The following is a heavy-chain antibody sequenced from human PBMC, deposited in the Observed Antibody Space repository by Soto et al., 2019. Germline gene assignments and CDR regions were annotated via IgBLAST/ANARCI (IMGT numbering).Heavy chain of an antibody. CDR1: GYTFTSFY. Sequence: ASVKVSCKASGYTFTSFYIRWVRQAPGQGLEWMGMISPSGSSTNYAQMFQVRVTMTRDTSTSTVYMELTSLRSEDTAVYYCARSHDYGPHFDLWGRGTLVTVS. J-gene: IGHJ2*01. CDR2: ISPSGSST. D-gene: IGHD4-17*01. CDR3: ARSHDYGPHFDL. V-gene: IGHV1-46*01.